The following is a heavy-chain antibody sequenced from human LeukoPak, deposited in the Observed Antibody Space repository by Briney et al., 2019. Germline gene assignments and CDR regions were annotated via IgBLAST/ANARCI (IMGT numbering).Heavy chain of an antibody. CDR3: ARGPGAVANKRYYFDY. CDR2: INPNSGGT. J-gene: IGHJ4*02. D-gene: IGHD6-19*01. CDR1: GYTFTGYY. V-gene: IGHV1-2*02. Sequence: ASVKVSCKASGYTFTGYYMHWVRQAPGQGLEWMGWINPNSGGTNYAQKFQGRVTMTRDTSISTAYMELSRLRSDDTAVYYCARGPGAVANKRYYFDYWGQGTLVTVSS.